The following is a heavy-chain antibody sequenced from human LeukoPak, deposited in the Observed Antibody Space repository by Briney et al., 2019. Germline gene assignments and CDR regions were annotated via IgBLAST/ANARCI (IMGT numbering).Heavy chain of an antibody. V-gene: IGHV3-49*04. CDR1: KFTLDVCA. Sequence: GGSQRLPCTASKFTLDVCAVSGARRARGKGREGLGYNRSKDNDGTTDYAASVKGRFIISRDDSKSVAYLEMNDLKIEDTAVYYCTRDRWGGGYTSRGMDVWGKGTTVTISS. CDR3: TRDRWGGGYTSRGMDV. J-gene: IGHJ6*04. D-gene: IGHD5-12*01. CDR2: NRSKDNDGTT.